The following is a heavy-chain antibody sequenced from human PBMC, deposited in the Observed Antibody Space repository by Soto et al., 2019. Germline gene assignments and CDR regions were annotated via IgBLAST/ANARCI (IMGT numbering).Heavy chain of an antibody. D-gene: IGHD5-18*01. V-gene: IGHV1-2*04. J-gene: IGHJ3*02. CDR1: GYTFTGYY. CDR3: ARSRGYSYGNDAFDI. Sequence: GASVKVSCKASGYTFTGYYMHWVRQAPGQGLEWMGWINPNSGGTNYAQKFQGWVTMTRDTSISTAYMELSRLRSDDTAVYYCARSRGYSYGNDAFDIWGQGTMVTVSS. CDR2: INPNSGGT.